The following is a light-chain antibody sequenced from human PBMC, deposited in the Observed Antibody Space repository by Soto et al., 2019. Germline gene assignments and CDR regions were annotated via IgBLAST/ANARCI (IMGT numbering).Light chain of an antibody. Sequence: QLVLTQPPSVSGAPGQRIIISCTGSSSNIVAGFDVHWYQHLPGTAPKLLVYDNDNRPSGLPARFSDSRSGTSASLAITSLQADDEADYYCQSYDNSLSGVVFGGGTKVTVL. CDR1: SSNIVAGFD. V-gene: IGLV1-40*01. CDR2: DND. CDR3: QSYDNSLSGVV. J-gene: IGLJ2*01.